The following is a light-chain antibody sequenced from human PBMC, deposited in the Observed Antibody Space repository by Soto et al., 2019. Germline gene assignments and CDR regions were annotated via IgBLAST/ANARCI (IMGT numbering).Light chain of an antibody. Sequence: IQMTQSPSTLSGSVGDRVTITCRASQSISGWLAWYQHTPGKAPKLXIYDASSLASGVPSLFSCSGAGTECTRTIRSLKHDDFATDYCQQYNSYSGTFGQGTKVDIK. V-gene: IGKV1-5*01. J-gene: IGKJ1*01. CDR1: QSISGW. CDR2: DAS. CDR3: QQYNSYSGT.